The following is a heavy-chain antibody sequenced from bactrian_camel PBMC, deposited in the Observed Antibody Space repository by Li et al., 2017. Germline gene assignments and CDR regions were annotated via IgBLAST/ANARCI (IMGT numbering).Heavy chain of an antibody. CDR2: IMILGATT. CDR1: GITEGTNC. Sequence: HVQLVESGGGSVQAGGSLRLSCEVTGITEGTNCIGWFRQAPGKEREGVAAIMILGATTYYVDSVKGRFTISRDNAANTLYLQLNSLKTEDTAMYYCAKGVVSWNHYYGMDLWGKGTQVTVS. J-gene: IGHJ7*01. V-gene: IGHV3S1*01. D-gene: IGHD5*01.